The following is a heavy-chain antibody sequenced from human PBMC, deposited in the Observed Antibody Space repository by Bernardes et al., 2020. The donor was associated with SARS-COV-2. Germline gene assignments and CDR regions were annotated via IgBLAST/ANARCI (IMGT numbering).Heavy chain of an antibody. Sequence: GGAPRHSRGAPGFTSSRYWMSRGPQGPGEGLGGGGKIKGDGSQISSVDSVRGRFTISRDNARNLLYLQMNSLRAEDTAVYYCARIDEVTGRDYWGQGTLVTVSS. CDR3: ARIDEVTGRDY. CDR2: IKGDGSQI. J-gene: IGHJ4*02. D-gene: IGHD6-19*01. CDR1: GFTSSRYW. V-gene: IGHV3-7*01.